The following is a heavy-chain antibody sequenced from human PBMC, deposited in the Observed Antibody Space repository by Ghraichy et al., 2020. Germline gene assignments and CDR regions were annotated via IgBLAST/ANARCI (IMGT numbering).Heavy chain of an antibody. CDR1: GYTFTGYY. V-gene: IGHV1-2*02. CDR2: INPNSGGT. D-gene: IGHD5-18*01. CDR3: ARETEDTAMVPYYYGMDV. Sequence: ASVKVSCKASGYTFTGYYMHWVRQAPGQGLEWMGWINPNSGGTNYAQKFQGRVTMTRETSISTAYMELSRLRSDDTAVYYCARETEDTAMVPYYYGMDVWGLGTTVTVS. J-gene: IGHJ6*02.